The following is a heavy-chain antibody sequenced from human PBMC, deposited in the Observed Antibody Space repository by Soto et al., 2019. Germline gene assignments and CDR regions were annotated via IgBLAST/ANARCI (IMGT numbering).Heavy chain of an antibody. J-gene: IGHJ6*02. CDR3: ARENRVVAANPHYYYYYGMDV. CDR1: GGSISSYY. Sequence: LSLTCTVSGGSISSYYWSWIRQPPGKGLEWIGYIYYSGSTNYNPSLKSRVTISVDTSKNQFSLKLSSVTAADTAVYYCARENRVVAANPHYYYYYGMDVWGQGTTVTVSS. D-gene: IGHD3-22*01. V-gene: IGHV4-59*01. CDR2: IYYSGST.